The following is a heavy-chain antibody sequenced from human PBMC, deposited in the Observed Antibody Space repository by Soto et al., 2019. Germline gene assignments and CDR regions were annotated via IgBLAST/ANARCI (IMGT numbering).Heavy chain of an antibody. J-gene: IGHJ5*02. V-gene: IGHV1-69*01. CDR1: GGTFSSYA. D-gene: IGHD6-6*01. Sequence: QVQLVQSGAEVKKPGSSVKVSCKASGGTFSSYAINWVRQAPGQGLEWMGGIIPIFGTANYAQKFQGRVTITADESTSTAYMELSSLRSEDTAVYYCARDSNFRGSSFRNWLDPWGQGTLVTVSS. CDR3: ARDSNFRGSSFRNWLDP. CDR2: IIPIFGTA.